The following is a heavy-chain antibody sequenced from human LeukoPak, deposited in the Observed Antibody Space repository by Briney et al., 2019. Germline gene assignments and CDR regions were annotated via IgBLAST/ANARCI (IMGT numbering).Heavy chain of an antibody. V-gene: IGHV1-2*02. CDR3: ARDRVYNVLYMDV. CDR1: GYTFTGYY. D-gene: IGHD1-14*01. CDR2: INPNSGGT. Sequence: ASVKVSCKASGYTFTGYYIHWVRQAPGQGLEWMGWINPNSGGTNYAQKFQGRVTMTRDTSISTAYMELSRLRSDDTAVYYCARDRVYNVLYMDVWGKGTTVTVSS. J-gene: IGHJ6*03.